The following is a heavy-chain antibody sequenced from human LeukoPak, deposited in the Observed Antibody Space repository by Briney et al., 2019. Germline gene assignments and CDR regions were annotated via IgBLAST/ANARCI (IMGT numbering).Heavy chain of an antibody. CDR2: INHSGST. Sequence: SETLSLTCAVYGGSFSGYYWSWIRQPPGKGLEWIGEINHSGSTNYNPSLKSRVTISVDTSKNQLSLKLSSVTAADTAVYYCASRWLLRDYWGQGTLVTVSS. J-gene: IGHJ4*02. CDR1: GGSFSGYY. CDR3: ASRWLLRDY. D-gene: IGHD3-22*01. V-gene: IGHV4-34*01.